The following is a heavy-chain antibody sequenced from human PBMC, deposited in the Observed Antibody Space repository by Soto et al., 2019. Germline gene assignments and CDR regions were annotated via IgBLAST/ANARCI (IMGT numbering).Heavy chain of an antibody. Sequence: GGSLRLSCAASGFTFSSYAMSWVRQAPGKGLEWVSAISGSGGSTYYADSVKGRFTISRDNSKNTLYLQMNSLRAEDTAVYYCAKTGLSTSYNSGSDFYYYYGMDVWGQGTTVTVSS. CDR3: AKTGLSTSYNSGSDFYYYYGMDV. D-gene: IGHD2-2*01. CDR1: GFTFSSYA. J-gene: IGHJ6*02. V-gene: IGHV3-23*01. CDR2: ISGSGGST.